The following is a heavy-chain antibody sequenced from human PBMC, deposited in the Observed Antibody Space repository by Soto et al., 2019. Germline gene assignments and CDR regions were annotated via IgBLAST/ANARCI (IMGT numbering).Heavy chain of an antibody. V-gene: IGHV3-48*03. CDR3: ARDGFYDSSASDY. CDR2: ITSSGGSV. Sequence: PGGSLRLSCAASGFTSSSYEMNWVRQAPGKGLEWVSYITSSGGSVYYADSVKGRFTISRDNAKNSLYLQMNSLRAKDTAVYYCARDGFYDSSASDYWGQGTLVTVSS. D-gene: IGHD3-22*01. CDR1: GFTSSSYE. J-gene: IGHJ4*02.